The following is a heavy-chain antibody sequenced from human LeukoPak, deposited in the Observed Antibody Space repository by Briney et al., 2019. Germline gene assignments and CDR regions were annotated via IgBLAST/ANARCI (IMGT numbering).Heavy chain of an antibody. Sequence: PGGSLRLSCGASGFTFSIYWMHWVRQAPGKGLVWVSRINTDGSSTSYADSVKGRFTISRDNAKNTLYLQMNSLRVEDTAVYYCTRGGLAPFDYWGQGTLVTVSS. CDR2: INTDGSST. CDR1: GFTFSIYW. V-gene: IGHV3-74*01. J-gene: IGHJ4*02. D-gene: IGHD3/OR15-3a*01. CDR3: TRGGLAPFDY.